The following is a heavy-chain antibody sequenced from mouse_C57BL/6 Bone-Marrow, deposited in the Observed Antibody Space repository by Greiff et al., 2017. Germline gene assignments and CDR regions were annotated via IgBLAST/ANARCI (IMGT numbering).Heavy chain of an antibody. Sequence: EVKLQESGGGLVKPGGSLKLSCAASGFTFSDYGMHWVRQAPEKGLAWVAYISSGSSTIYYADTLKGRFTIARDNAKNTLFLQMASLRSEDTAMYYCARSFCITTFYFDYWGQGTTLTVSS. CDR2: ISSGSSTI. CDR1: GFTFSDYG. D-gene: IGHD1-1*01. CDR3: ARSFCITTFYFDY. J-gene: IGHJ2*01. V-gene: IGHV5-17*01.